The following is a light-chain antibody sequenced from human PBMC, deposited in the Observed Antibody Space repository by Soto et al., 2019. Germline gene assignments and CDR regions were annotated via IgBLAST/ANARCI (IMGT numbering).Light chain of an antibody. J-gene: IGLJ2*01. Sequence: QSALTQPPSASGSPGQSVTISCTGTSSDVGGYNYVSWYQHHPGKAPKLMIYEVSKRPSGVPDRFSGSKSGNTASLTVSGLQPEDEADYYCSSYVGNNNLLFGGGTQLTVL. CDR1: SSDVGGYNY. V-gene: IGLV2-8*01. CDR3: SSYVGNNNLL. CDR2: EVS.